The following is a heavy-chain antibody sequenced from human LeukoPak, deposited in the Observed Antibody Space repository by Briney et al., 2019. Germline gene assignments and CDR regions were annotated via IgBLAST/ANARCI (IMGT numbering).Heavy chain of an antibody. J-gene: IGHJ3*02. D-gene: IGHD3-22*01. Sequence: GASVKVSCKASGYTFTAYYIHWVRQAPGQGLEWMGRINPKNGDTNYAQKFQDRVTMTRDTSMSAAYMEISRLTYDDTAVYYCARAGVWDYSDSSGYHNAAFDIWGQGTMVTVSS. CDR2: INPKNGDT. V-gene: IGHV1-2*06. CDR3: ARAGVWDYSDSSGYHNAAFDI. CDR1: GYTFTAYY.